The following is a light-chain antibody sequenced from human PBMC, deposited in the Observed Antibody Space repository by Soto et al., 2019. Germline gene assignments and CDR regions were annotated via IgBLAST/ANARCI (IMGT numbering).Light chain of an antibody. CDR2: GAS. V-gene: IGKV3-15*01. Sequence: EIVMTQSPATLSVSPGERATLPCRASQSVSANLAWYQQKPGQAPRLLIYGASTRATGIPARFSGSGSGTEFTLTISSVQSEDVAVYYCQQYDNWPRTFGQGTKVEIK. J-gene: IGKJ1*01. CDR1: QSVSAN. CDR3: QQYDNWPRT.